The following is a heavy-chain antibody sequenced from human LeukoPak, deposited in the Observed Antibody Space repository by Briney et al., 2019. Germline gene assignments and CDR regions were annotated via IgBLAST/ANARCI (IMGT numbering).Heavy chain of an antibody. J-gene: IGHJ4*02. CDR2: LIPVLGMS. V-gene: IGHV1-69*04. D-gene: IGHD5-12*01. CDR1: GGSFSTYA. CDR3: ARDRGGGFDLAFFDH. Sequence: SVKVSCKSSGGSFSTYAVNWVRQAPGQGLEWMGRLIPVLGMSHYAPGFQGRVTLTADRSTNTAYMELDRLTSDDTAVYFCARDRGGGFDLAFFDHWGQGTLVTVSS.